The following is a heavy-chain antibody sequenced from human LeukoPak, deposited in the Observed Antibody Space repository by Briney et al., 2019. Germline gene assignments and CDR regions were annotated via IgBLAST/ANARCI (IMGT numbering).Heavy chain of an antibody. V-gene: IGHV4-59*08. Sequence: SETLSLTCTVSADSMRDHFWSWIRQPPGKGLEWIGYIYYRETTNYNPSLKSRVTISIDKSKRQFSLRLNSVTASDPAVYYCARTGDVYDTLTGYSYFFDYWGQGTLVTVSS. CDR2: IYYRETT. CDR3: ARTGDVYDTLTGYSYFFDY. D-gene: IGHD3-9*01. J-gene: IGHJ4*02. CDR1: ADSMRDHF.